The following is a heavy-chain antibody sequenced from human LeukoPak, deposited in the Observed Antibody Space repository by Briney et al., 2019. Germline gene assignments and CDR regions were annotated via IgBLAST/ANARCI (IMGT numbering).Heavy chain of an antibody. CDR1: GDTFTGYY. Sequence: ASVKVSCKASGDTFTGYYMHWVRQAPGQGLEWMGWINPNSGGTNYAQKFQGRVTMTRDTSISTAYMELSRLRSDDTAVYYCARVPRYCSGGSCRYYYYYYMDVWGKGTTVTVSS. CDR3: ARVPRYCSGGSCRYYYYYYMDV. D-gene: IGHD2-15*01. CDR2: INPNSGGT. J-gene: IGHJ6*03. V-gene: IGHV1-2*02.